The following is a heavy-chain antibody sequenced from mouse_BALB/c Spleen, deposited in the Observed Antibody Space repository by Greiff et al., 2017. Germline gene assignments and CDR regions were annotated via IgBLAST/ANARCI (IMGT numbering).Heavy chain of an antibody. CDR2: IWSGGST. Sequence: VKLMESGPGLVQPSQSLSITCTVSGFSLTSYGVHWVRQSPGKGLEWLGVIWSGGSTDYNAAFISRLSISKDNSKSQVFFKMNSLQANDTAIYYCARTYDYDGGFAYWGQGTLVTVSA. V-gene: IGHV2-2*02. D-gene: IGHD2-4*01. J-gene: IGHJ3*01. CDR3: ARTYDYDGGFAY. CDR1: GFSLTSYG.